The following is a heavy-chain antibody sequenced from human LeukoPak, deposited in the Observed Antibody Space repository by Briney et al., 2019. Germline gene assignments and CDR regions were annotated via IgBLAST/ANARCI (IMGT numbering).Heavy chain of an antibody. Sequence: PGGSLRLSCAASGFTFSSYDMSWVRQAPGKGLEWVSAISGSGGSTYYADSAKGRFTISRDDSKNTVYLQMNSPSAEDTARYYCVKEHVDRAFTRSFEIWGQGTVVTVSS. CDR1: GFTFSSYD. J-gene: IGHJ3*02. CDR3: VKEHVDRAFTRSFEI. D-gene: IGHD3-10*01. V-gene: IGHV3-23*01. CDR2: ISGSGGST.